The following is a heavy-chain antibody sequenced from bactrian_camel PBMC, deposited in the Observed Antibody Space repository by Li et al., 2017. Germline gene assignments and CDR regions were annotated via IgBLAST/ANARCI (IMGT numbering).Heavy chain of an antibody. CDR3: AAAYFRYCYGNLEAHFDT. J-gene: IGHJ6*01. CDR1: GAISNNYC. V-gene: IGHV3S6*01. D-gene: IGHD2*01. CDR2: IDSDGTI. Sequence: QLVESGGGSVQAGGSLRLSCVRSGAISNNYCVGWFRQAPGKAREGVASIDSDGTISYADSVKGRFTISRDNSKNTLYLQMNSLKPADTAMYYCAAAYFRYCYGNLEAHFDTWGQGTQVTVS.